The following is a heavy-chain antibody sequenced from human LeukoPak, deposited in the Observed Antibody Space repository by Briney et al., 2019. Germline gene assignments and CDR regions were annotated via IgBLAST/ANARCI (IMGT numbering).Heavy chain of an antibody. Sequence: SETLSLTCTVSGGSISSYYWSWIRQPPGKGLEWIGYIYYSGSTNYNPSLKSRVTISVDTSKNQFSLKLSSVTAADMAVYYCARAPGLRFLEWSAYYYYYYMDVWGKGTTVTVSS. CDR1: GGSISSYY. CDR2: IYYSGST. V-gene: IGHV4-59*12. CDR3: ARAPGLRFLEWSAYYYYYYMDV. D-gene: IGHD3-3*01. J-gene: IGHJ6*03.